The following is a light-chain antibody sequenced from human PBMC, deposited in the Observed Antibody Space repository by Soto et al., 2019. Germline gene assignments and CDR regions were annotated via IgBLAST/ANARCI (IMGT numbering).Light chain of an antibody. V-gene: IGLV2-8*01. J-gene: IGLJ3*02. Sequence: QSVLTQPPSASGSPGQSVTISCTGTSSDVGAYNYVSWYQQHPGKAPKLMIYEVTKRPSGVPDRFSGSKSGNTASLTVSGLQAEDEADYYCSSYAGSISMLFGGGTQLTVL. CDR1: SSDVGAYNY. CDR2: EVT. CDR3: SSYAGSISML.